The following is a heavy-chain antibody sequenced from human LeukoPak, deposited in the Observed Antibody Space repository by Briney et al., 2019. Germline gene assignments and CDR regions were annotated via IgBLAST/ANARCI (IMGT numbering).Heavy chain of an antibody. J-gene: IGHJ4*02. CDR3: AKDRLADYVWGSYRYYFDY. CDR2: ISGSGGST. Sequence: GGSLRLSCAASGFTFSSYAMSWVRKAPGKGLEWVSAISGSGGSTYYADSVKGRFTISRDNSKNTLYLQMNSMRAEDKAVYYCAKDRLADYVWGSYRYYFDYWGQGTLVTVSS. V-gene: IGHV3-23*01. CDR1: GFTFSSYA. D-gene: IGHD3-16*02.